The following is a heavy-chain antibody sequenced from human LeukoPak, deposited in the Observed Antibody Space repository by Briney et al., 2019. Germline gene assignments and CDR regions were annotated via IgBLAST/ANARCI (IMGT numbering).Heavy chain of an antibody. CDR1: GFTFSSVW. CDR2: IKRNSNGGTT. D-gene: IGHD2-15*01. J-gene: IGHJ4*02. CDR3: TSTLGY. Sequence: GGSLRLSCAASGFTFSSVWLMWVRQAPGKGLEWVGRIKRNSNGGTTDYAAPVKGRFTISRDDSKSTLYLQMDSLKTEDTAMYYRTSTLGYWGQGTLVIVSS. V-gene: IGHV3-15*01.